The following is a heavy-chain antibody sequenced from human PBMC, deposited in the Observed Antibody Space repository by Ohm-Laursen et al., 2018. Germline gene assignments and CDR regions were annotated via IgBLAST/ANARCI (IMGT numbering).Heavy chain of an antibody. V-gene: IGHV3-11*04. CDR1: GFTFSDYY. D-gene: IGHD3-3*01. J-gene: IGHJ6*02. Sequence: GSLRLSCAASGFTFSDYYMSWIRQAPGKGLEWVSYISSSGSTIYYADSVKGRFTISRDNAKNSLYLQMNSLRAEDTAVYYCARDAPNYKTISGVVTALGMDVWGQGTTVTVSS. CDR2: ISSSGSTI. CDR3: ARDAPNYKTISGVVTALGMDV.